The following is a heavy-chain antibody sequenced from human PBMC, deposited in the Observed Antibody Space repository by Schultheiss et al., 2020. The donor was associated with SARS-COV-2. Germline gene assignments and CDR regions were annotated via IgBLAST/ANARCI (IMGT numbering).Heavy chain of an antibody. D-gene: IGHD6-19*01. J-gene: IGHJ4*02. CDR2: ISSSGGAT. CDR1: GFTFSSYA. Sequence: GGSLRLSCAASGFTFSSYAMSWVRQAPGKGLEWVSTISSSGGATYYADSVKGRFPISRDNSKNTLYLQMDSLRAEDTAIYYCAKARSGWAREGFDYWGQGTLLTVSS. V-gene: IGHV3-23*01. CDR3: AKARSGWAREGFDY.